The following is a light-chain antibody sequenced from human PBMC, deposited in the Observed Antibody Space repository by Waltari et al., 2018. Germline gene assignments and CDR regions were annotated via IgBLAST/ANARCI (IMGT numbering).Light chain of an antibody. V-gene: IGKV3D-15*01. Sequence: EVVLTQSPATLSVSPGEGATLSCRASQGVGSNLAWDQQEPVQAHGLLIDQISTRATGTPGRFSGSGSGTEFTLTISSLQSEDLGVYYCQQHKKWPITFGQGTRLE. CDR3: QQHKKWPIT. J-gene: IGKJ5*01. CDR1: QGVGSN. CDR2: QIS.